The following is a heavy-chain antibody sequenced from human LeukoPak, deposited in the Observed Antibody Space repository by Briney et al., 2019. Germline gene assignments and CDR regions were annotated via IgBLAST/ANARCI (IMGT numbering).Heavy chain of an antibody. D-gene: IGHD1-1*01. CDR2: IYPSDSDT. V-gene: IGHV5-51*01. J-gene: IGHJ4*02. Sequence: GESLKISCKTSGYSFTSYWIGWVRQMPGKGLEWRGSIYPSDSDTRYSPSFQGQVTISADRSITTAYLQWRSLKASDTAIYYCARRLKISQGGTTDYWGQGTLVTVSS. CDR3: ARRLKISQGGTTDY. CDR1: GYSFTSYW.